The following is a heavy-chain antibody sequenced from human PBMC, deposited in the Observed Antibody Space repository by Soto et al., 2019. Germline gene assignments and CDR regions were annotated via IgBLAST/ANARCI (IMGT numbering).Heavy chain of an antibody. Sequence: ASVKVSCKASGYTFTSYYMHWVRQAPGQGLEWMGIINPSGGSTSYAQKFQGRVTMTRDTSTSTVYMELSSLRSEDTAVYYCARDLGYCSSTSCYPWYGMEVWGQGTTVTVSS. CDR3: ARDLGYCSSTSCYPWYGMEV. CDR2: INPSGGST. D-gene: IGHD2-2*01. J-gene: IGHJ6*02. CDR1: GYTFTSYY. V-gene: IGHV1-46*01.